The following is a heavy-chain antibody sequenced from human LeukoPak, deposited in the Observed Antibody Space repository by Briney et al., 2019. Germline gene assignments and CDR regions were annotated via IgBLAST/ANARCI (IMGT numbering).Heavy chain of an antibody. CDR3: ASLSYGSPEV. V-gene: IGHV3-74*01. CDR1: GFSFSSYW. D-gene: IGHD5-18*01. CDR2: TNEHGTII. J-gene: IGHJ6*02. Sequence: PGGSLRLSCAASGFSFSSYWFHWVRQAPGEGLVWVSRTNEHGTIINYADSVKGRFTISRDNAKNTLYLQMNSLRAEDTAVYYCASLSYGSPEVWGQGTTVTVSS.